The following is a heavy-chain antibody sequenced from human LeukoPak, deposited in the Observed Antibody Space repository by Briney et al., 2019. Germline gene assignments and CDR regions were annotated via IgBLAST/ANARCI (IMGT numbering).Heavy chain of an antibody. CDR1: GFTFRNYG. Sequence: PGGTLRLSCAASGFTFRNYGMTWVRQAPGKGLEWVSSISSSSSYIYYADSVKGRFTISRDNAKNSLYLQMNSLRAEDTAVYYCASSGYCSSTSCYYAFDIWGQGTMVTVSS. CDR2: ISSSSSYI. J-gene: IGHJ3*02. CDR3: ASSGYCSSTSCYYAFDI. D-gene: IGHD2-2*01. V-gene: IGHV3-21*01.